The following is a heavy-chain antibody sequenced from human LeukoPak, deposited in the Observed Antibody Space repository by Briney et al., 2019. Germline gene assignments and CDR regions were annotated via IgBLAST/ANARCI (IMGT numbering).Heavy chain of an antibody. CDR2: IYSSGNT. Sequence: KPSETLSLTCTVSGGSISGYYWSWIRQPAGKGLEWIGRIYSSGNTYYNPSLKSRVTISVDASKNQFSLKLSSVTAADTAVYYCARLAAQAFDYWGQGTLVTVSS. CDR1: GGSISGYY. D-gene: IGHD6-13*01. CDR3: ARLAAQAFDY. V-gene: IGHV4-4*07. J-gene: IGHJ4*02.